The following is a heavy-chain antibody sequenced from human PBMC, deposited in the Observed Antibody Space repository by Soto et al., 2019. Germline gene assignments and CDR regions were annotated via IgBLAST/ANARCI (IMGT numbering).Heavy chain of an antibody. J-gene: IGHJ6*04. Sequence: EVQLVESGGGLVQPGGSLRLSCAASGFTLSGRSMHWVRQAPGKGLVWVSGIDNAGTDSTYADSAKGRFTSSRDNAKNMLYLHMNSLRVEDTAVYYCARGWFGPDVWGKGTTVTVSS. CDR3: ARGWFGPDV. CDR2: IDNAGTDS. CDR1: GFTLSGRS. D-gene: IGHD3-10*01. V-gene: IGHV3-74*01.